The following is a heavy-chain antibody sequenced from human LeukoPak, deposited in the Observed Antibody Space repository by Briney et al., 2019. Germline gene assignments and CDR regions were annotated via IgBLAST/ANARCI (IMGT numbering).Heavy chain of an antibody. D-gene: IGHD3-3*01. CDR3: ASLWGGPGSEYFQH. V-gene: IGHV3-53*01. CDR1: GFTVSSNY. Sequence: AGGSLRLSCAASGFTVSSNYMSWVRQAPGKGLEWVSVIYSGGSTYYADSVKGRFTISRDNSKNTLYLQMNSLRAEDTAVYYCASLWGGPGSEYFQHWGQGTLVTVSS. CDR2: IYSGGST. J-gene: IGHJ1*01.